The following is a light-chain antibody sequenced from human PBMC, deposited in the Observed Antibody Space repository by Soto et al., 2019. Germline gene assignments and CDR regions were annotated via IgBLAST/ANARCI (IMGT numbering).Light chain of an antibody. CDR1: SSNIGSNY. CDR2: RSN. CDR3: ASWDASLNGWV. J-gene: IGLJ3*02. V-gene: IGLV1-44*01. Sequence: QAVVTQPPSASGTPGQTVTISCSGSSSNIGSNYVYWYQQLPGTAPKLLIHRSNQRPSGVPGRFSGSKSGTSASLAISGLQSEDEADYYCASWDASLNGWVFGGGTKLTVL.